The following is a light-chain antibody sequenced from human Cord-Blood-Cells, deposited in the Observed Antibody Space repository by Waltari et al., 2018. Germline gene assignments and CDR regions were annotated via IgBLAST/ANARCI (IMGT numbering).Light chain of an antibody. J-gene: IGLJ3*02. CDR3: SSYAGSNNWV. V-gene: IGLV2-8*01. CDR2: EIS. CDR1: SSHVGGYTY. Sequence: QSALTQPPPASGSPGQSFPLSCTGTSSHVGGYTYVSCYQQHPGQAPELMIYEISRRPSGVPDRFSGSKSGNTASLTVSGLQAEDEADYYCSSYAGSNNWVFGGGTKLTVL.